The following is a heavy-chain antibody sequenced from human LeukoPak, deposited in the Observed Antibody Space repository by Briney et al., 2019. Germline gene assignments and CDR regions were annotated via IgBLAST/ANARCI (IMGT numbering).Heavy chain of an antibody. V-gene: IGHV3-30*18. D-gene: IGHD1-26*01. CDR3: AKDLGGSYGLDY. CDR1: GFTFSSYG. Sequence: PGRSLRLSCAASGFTFSSYGMHWVRQAPGKGLEWVAVISYDGSNKYYADSVKGRFTISRDNSKNTLYLQMNSLRAEDTAVYYCAKDLGGSYGLDYWGQGTLVTVSS. J-gene: IGHJ4*02. CDR2: ISYDGSNK.